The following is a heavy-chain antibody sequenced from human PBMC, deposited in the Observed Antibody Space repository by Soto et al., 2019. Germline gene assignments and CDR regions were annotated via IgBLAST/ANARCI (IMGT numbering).Heavy chain of an antibody. CDR1: GFTFSDYY. CDR2: ISSSGSTI. CDR3: AREHGDRLYYYYYGMDV. Sequence: GGSLRLSCAASGFTFSDYYMSWIRQAPGKGLEWVSYISSSGSTIYYADSVKGRFTISRDNAENSLYLQMNSLRAEDTAVYYCAREHGDRLYYYYYGMDVWGQGTTVTVSS. V-gene: IGHV3-11*01. D-gene: IGHD4-17*01. J-gene: IGHJ6*02.